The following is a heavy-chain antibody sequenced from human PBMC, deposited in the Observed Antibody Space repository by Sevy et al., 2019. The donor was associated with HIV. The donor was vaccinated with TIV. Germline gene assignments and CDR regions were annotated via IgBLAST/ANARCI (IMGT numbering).Heavy chain of an antibody. D-gene: IGHD3-9*01. J-gene: IGHJ4*02. CDR2: MNPNSGNT. CDR3: ARRQVGTGGLQGYFDWLLRD. CDR1: GYTFTSYD. Sequence: GESLKISCKASGYTFTSYDINWVRQATGQGLEWMGWMNPNSGNTGYAQKFQGRVTMTRNTSISTAYMELSSLRSEDTAVYYCARRQVGTGGLQGYFDWLLRDWGQGTLVTVSS. V-gene: IGHV1-8*01.